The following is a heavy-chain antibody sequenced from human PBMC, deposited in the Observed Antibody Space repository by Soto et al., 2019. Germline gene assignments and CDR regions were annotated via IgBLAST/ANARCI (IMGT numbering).Heavy chain of an antibody. J-gene: IGHJ4*02. CDR2: INPSGGST. CDR3: ARGMYYYDSSGYLFDY. D-gene: IGHD3-22*01. CDR1: GYTFTSYY. Sequence: ASVKVSCKASGYTFTSYYMHWVRQAPGQGLEWMGIINPSGGSTSYAQKFQGRVTMTRDTSTSTVYMELSSLRSEDTAVYYCARGMYYYDSSGYLFDYWGQGTLVTVSS. V-gene: IGHV1-46*01.